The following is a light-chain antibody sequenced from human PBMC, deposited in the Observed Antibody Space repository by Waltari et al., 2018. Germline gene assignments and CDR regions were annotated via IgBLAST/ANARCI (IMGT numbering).Light chain of an antibody. V-gene: IGLV1-44*01. Sequence: QSVLTQPPSASGTPGQRVTISCSGSASNIGGNLVNWYQQFPGKAPKLLIYRSDLRPPGVPDRFSGSKSGTSASLAISGLQSEDEADYFWASWDDSLNGHWVFGGGTKVTVL. CDR3: ASWDDSLNGHWV. J-gene: IGLJ3*02. CDR2: RSD. CDR1: ASNIGGNL.